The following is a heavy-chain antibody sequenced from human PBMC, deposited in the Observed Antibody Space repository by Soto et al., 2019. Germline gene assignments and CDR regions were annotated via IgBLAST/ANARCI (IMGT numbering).Heavy chain of an antibody. CDR1: GFTFSSYS. J-gene: IGHJ4*02. V-gene: IGHV3-21*01. CDR3: ARDFSAVIGSLRY. D-gene: IGHD3-16*02. Sequence: EVQLVESGGGLVKPGGSLRLSCAASGFTFSSYSMNWVRQAPGKGLEWVSSISSSSSYIYYADSVKGRFTISGDNAKNSLYLQMNSLRAEDTAVYYCARDFSAVIGSLRYWGQGTLVTVSS. CDR2: ISSSSSYI.